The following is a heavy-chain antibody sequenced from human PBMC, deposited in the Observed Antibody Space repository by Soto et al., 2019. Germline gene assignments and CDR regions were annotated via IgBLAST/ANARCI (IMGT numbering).Heavy chain of an antibody. V-gene: IGHV4-39*01. D-gene: IGHD4-17*01. CDR3: ARQPSGAATVTSVINWFDP. CDR2: IYYSGST. J-gene: IGHJ5*02. Sequence: QLQLQESGPGLVKPSETLSLTCTVSGGSISSSSSYWGWIRQPPGKGLEWIGYIYYSGSTNYNPSLKSRVTISVDTSKNQFSLKLNSVTAADTAVYYCARQPSGAATVTSVINWFDPWGQGALVTVSS. CDR1: GGSISSSSSY.